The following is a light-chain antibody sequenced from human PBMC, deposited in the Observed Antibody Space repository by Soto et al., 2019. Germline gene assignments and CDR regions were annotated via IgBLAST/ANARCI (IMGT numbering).Light chain of an antibody. Sequence: QSALTQPASVSGSPGQSITISCTGTGSDVGGYNYVSWYQQRPGKAPKLLIYEVSHRPSGVSNRFSASKSGDTASLTISGLQAEDEADYYCCSYAGSYSWVFGGGTKLTVL. V-gene: IGLV2-14*03. CDR2: EVS. CDR1: GSDVGGYNY. J-gene: IGLJ3*02. CDR3: CSYAGSYSWV.